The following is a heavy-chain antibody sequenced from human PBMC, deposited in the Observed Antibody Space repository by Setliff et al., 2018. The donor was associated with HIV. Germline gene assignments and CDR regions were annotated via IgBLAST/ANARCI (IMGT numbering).Heavy chain of an antibody. V-gene: IGHV1-2*02. CDR1: GYTFIGHY. CDR3: ARDMFEIWERSLAKGDEFDP. Sequence: GASVKVSCKASGYTFIGHYIHWVRRAPGQGLECMGWINPNSGDTKYAQKFQDRVSLTRDTSLSTAYMELSSLTSDDTAIYYCARDMFEIWERSLAKGDEFDPWGQGSLVTV. J-gene: IGHJ5*02. CDR2: INPNSGDT. D-gene: IGHD3-10*02.